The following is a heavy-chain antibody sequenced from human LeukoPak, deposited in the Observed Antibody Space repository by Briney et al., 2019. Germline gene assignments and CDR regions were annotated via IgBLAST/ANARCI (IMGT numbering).Heavy chain of an antibody. D-gene: IGHD3-22*01. CDR2: IHYTGST. J-gene: IGHJ4*02. CDR3: ARYWGPYDNSGAYFDY. Sequence: SETLSLTCTVSGDSISSSSYYWVWLRQPPGKGLEWIATIHYTGSTYYNPSLKSRVTISVDTSKNQFSLKPSSVTAADTAMYYCARYWGPYDNSGAYFDYWGQGTLVTVSS. V-gene: IGHV4-39*01. CDR1: GDSISSSSYY.